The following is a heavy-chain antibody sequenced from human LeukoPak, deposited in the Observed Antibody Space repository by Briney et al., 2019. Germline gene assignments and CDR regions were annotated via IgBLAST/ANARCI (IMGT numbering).Heavy chain of an antibody. CDR1: GFTVSSNY. Sequence: PGGSLRLSCAASGFTVSSNYMGWVRQAPGKGLEWVSVIYSGGSTYYADSVKGRFTISRDSSKNTLYLQMNSLRAEDTAVYYCAREAPAAAGTFYYYYGMDVWSQGTTVTVSS. CDR3: AREAPAAAGTFYYYYGMDV. CDR2: IYSGGST. J-gene: IGHJ6*02. D-gene: IGHD6-13*01. V-gene: IGHV3-66*01.